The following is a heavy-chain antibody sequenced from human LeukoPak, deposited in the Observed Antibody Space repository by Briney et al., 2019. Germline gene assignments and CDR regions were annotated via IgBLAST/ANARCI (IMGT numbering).Heavy chain of an antibody. J-gene: IGHJ5*02. D-gene: IGHD5-18*01. V-gene: IGHV1-24*01. CDR3: ATANLDTAMVSWFDP. CDR1: GYTLTELS. CDR2: FDPEDGET. Sequence: ASVKVSCKVSGYTLTELSMHWVRQAPGKGLEWMGGFDPEDGETIYAQKFQGRVTMTEDTSTDTAYMELSSLRSEDTAVYYCATANLDTAMVSWFDPWGQGTLVTVSS.